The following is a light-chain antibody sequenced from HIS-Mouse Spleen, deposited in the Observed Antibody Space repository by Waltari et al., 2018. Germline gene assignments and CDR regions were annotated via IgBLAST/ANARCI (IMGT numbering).Light chain of an antibody. CDR1: SSDVGGYHY. CDR2: EVS. Sequence: SALTQPASVSGSPGQSITISCTATSSDVGGYHYASSYQQHPGKASTTMIYEVSNRPPRVSNRFSGSKSANTASLTISGLQAEDEADYYCSSYSGSSTLWVFGGGTKLTVL. CDR3: SSYSGSSTLWV. V-gene: IGLV2-14*01. J-gene: IGLJ3*02.